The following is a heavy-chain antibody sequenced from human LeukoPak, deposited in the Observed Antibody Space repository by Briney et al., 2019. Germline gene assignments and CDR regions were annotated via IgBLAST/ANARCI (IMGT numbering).Heavy chain of an antibody. D-gene: IGHD2-15*01. CDR2: IYYSGST. Sequence: SETLSLACTVSGGSISSYYWSWIRQPPGKGLEWIGYIYYSGSTNYNPSLKSRVTISVDTSKNQFSLKLSSVTAADTAVYYCARSGGSWDLDYWGQGTLVTVSS. J-gene: IGHJ4*02. CDR3: ARSGGSWDLDY. V-gene: IGHV4-59*08. CDR1: GGSISSYY.